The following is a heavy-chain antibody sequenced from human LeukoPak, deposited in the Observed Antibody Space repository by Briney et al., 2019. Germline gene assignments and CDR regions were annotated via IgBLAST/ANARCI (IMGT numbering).Heavy chain of an antibody. V-gene: IGHV3-74*01. CDR1: GNYW. Sequence: GGSLRLSCAASGNYWMHWVRQAPGKGLVWVSHINSDGSWTSYADSVKGRFTISKDNAKNTVYLQMNSLRAEDSAVYYCVSFYETYWGRGTLVTVSS. CDR2: INSDGSWT. CDR3: VSFYETY. J-gene: IGHJ4*02. D-gene: IGHD2/OR15-2a*01.